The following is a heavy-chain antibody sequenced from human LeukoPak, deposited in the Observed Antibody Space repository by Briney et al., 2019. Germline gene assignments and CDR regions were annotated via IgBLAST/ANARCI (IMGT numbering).Heavy chain of an antibody. CDR3: ARGDIVGATHY. D-gene: IGHD1-26*01. Sequence: GGSLRLSCAASGFTFSSYSMNWVRQAPGKGLEWVSYISSSSSTIYYADSVKGRFTISRDNAKNSLYLQMNSLRAEDTAVYYCARGDIVGATHYWGQGTLVTVSS. CDR2: ISSSSSTI. CDR1: GFTFSSYS. J-gene: IGHJ4*02. V-gene: IGHV3-48*01.